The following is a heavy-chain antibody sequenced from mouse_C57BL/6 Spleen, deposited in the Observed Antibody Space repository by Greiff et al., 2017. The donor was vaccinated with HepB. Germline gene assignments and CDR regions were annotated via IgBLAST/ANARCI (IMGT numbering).Heavy chain of an antibody. V-gene: IGHV1-82*01. CDR3: ARSYRGYFDV. CDR1: GYAFSSSW. J-gene: IGHJ1*03. Sequence: VQLQQSGPELVKPGASVKISCKASGYAFSSSWMNWVKQRPGKGLEWIGRIYPGDGDTNYNGKFKGKATLTADKSSSTAYMQLSSLTSEDSAVYFCARSYRGYFDVWGTGATGTVSS. CDR2: IYPGDGDT.